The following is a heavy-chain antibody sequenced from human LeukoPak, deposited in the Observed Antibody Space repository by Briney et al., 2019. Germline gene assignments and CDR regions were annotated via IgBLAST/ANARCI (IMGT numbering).Heavy chain of an antibody. CDR1: GFTFSSYA. CDR3: AKGNCSGGSCYPDSYWYFDL. V-gene: IGHV3-23*01. D-gene: IGHD2-15*01. Sequence: GGSLRLSCAASGFTFSSYAMSWVRQAPGKGLEWVSAIGGSGGSTYYADSVKGRFTISRDNSKNTLYLQMNSLRAEDTAVYYCAKGNCSGGSCYPDSYWYFDLWGRGTLVTVPS. J-gene: IGHJ2*01. CDR2: IGGSGGST.